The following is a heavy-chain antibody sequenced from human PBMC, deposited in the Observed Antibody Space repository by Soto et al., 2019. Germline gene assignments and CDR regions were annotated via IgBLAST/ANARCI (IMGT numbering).Heavy chain of an antibody. D-gene: IGHD2-15*01. CDR2: ISGRGTST. Sequence: EVQFLESGGGLAQPGGTLRLSCAASGFAFNNFAMTWVRQAPGKGLEWVSGISGRGTSTNYADSVKGRFTISRDNSKSVVYLEMNSLRTEDTAVYYCARGQGGFCTSGSCYFVYWGQGSLVTVTS. J-gene: IGHJ4*02. CDR1: GFAFNNFA. CDR3: ARGQGGFCTSGSCYFVY. V-gene: IGHV3-23*01.